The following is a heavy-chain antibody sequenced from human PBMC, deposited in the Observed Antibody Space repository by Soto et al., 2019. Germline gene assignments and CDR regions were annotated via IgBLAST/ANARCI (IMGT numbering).Heavy chain of an antibody. CDR1: GFTFSSYG. CDR3: AKDSNYYGSGSYEDY. D-gene: IGHD3-10*01. Sequence: QVQLVESGGGVVQPGRSLRLSCAASGFTFSSYGMHWVRQAPGKGLEWVAVISYDGSNKYYADSVKGRFTISRDNSKNTLYLQMNSLRAEDTAVYYCAKDSNYYGSGSYEDYWGQGTLVTVSS. J-gene: IGHJ4*02. CDR2: ISYDGSNK. V-gene: IGHV3-30*18.